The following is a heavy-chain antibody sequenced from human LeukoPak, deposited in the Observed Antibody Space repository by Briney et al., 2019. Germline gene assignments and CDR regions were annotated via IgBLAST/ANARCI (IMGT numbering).Heavy chain of an antibody. D-gene: IGHD2-2*01. J-gene: IGHJ5*02. CDR2: IIPILGIA. V-gene: IGHV1-69*02. CDR3: ARGREDCSSTSCYGDWFDP. Sequence: ASVKVSCKASGGTFSSYTISWVRQAPGQGLEWMGRIIPILGIANYAQKFQGRVTITADKSTSTAYMELSSLRSEDTAVYYCARGREDCSSTSCYGDWFDPWGQGTLLTVSS. CDR1: GGTFSSYT.